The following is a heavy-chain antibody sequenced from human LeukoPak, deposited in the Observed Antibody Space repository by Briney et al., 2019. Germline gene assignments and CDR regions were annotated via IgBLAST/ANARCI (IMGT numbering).Heavy chain of an antibody. CDR2: MDGSGEII. CDR1: GFAFSESY. J-gene: IGHJ4*02. V-gene: IGHV3-11*04. D-gene: IGHD3-10*01. CDR3: ARLSIIKYRPEGYFDH. Sequence: PGGSLRLSCAASGFAFSESYMSWVRQAPGKGLEWISYMDGSGEIIHYASSVRGRFTISRDNAKESLYLQMNRLRAEDTALYYCARLSIIKYRPEGYFDHWGQGTLATVSS.